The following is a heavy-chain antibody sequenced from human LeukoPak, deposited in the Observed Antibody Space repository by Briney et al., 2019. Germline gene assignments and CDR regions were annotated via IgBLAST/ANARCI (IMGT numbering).Heavy chain of an antibody. Sequence: PGGSLRLSCTASGFSFTSYSMNWVRQAPGKGLEWVATMTRSSAIFYADSVKGRFTISRDNAKNSVYLQMNSLRDEDTAVYSCARAQTMFWEFDGFDIWGRGTKVTVSS. D-gene: IGHD3-10*02. CDR2: MTRSSAI. CDR1: GFSFTSYS. CDR3: ARAQTMFWEFDGFDI. J-gene: IGHJ3*02. V-gene: IGHV3-48*02.